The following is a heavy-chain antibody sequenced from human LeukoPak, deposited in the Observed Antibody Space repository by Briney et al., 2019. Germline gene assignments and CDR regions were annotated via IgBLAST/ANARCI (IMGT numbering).Heavy chain of an antibody. CDR1: GFSISSYW. CDR3: ARDMYYYGSGSYFNGMDV. CDR2: IKQDGSEK. D-gene: IGHD3-10*01. Sequence: PGGSLRLSCAASGFSISSYWMSWVRQAPGKGLEWVANIKQDGSEKYYVDSVKGRFTISRDNAKNSLFLQMDSLRGEGTAVYYCARDMYYYGSGSYFNGMDVWGQGTTVTVSS. V-gene: IGHV3-7*01. J-gene: IGHJ6*02.